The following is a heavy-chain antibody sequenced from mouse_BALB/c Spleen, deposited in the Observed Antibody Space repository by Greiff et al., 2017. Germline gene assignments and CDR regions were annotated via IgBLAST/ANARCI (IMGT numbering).Heavy chain of an antibody. Sequence: QVQLKESGAELVRPGTSVKISCKASGYTFTNYWLGWVKQRPGHGLEWIGDIYPGGGYTNYNEKFKGKATLTADTSSSTAYMQLSSLTSEDSAVYFCAFPYGRFDYWGQGTTLTGSS. J-gene: IGHJ2*01. D-gene: IGHD1-1*02. CDR3: AFPYGRFDY. V-gene: IGHV1-63*02. CDR1: GYTFTNYW. CDR2: IYPGGGYT.